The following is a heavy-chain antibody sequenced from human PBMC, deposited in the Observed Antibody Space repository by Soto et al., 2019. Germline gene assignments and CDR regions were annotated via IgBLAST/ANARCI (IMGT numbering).Heavy chain of an antibody. Sequence: PSETLSLTCTVSGGSISSGGYYWSWIRQHPGKGLEWIGYIYYSGSTYYNPSLKSRVTISVDTSKNQFSLKLSSVTAADTAVYYCARGHLERGCSGGSCPPNWFDPWGQGTLVTVSS. D-gene: IGHD2-15*01. CDR3: ARGHLERGCSGGSCPPNWFDP. CDR2: IYYSGST. J-gene: IGHJ5*02. CDR1: GGSISSGGYY. V-gene: IGHV4-31*03.